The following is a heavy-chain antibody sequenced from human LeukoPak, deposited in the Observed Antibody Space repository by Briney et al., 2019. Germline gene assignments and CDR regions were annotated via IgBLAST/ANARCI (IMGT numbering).Heavy chain of an antibody. CDR2: IHPRSGDT. Sequence: EASVKVSCKASGYSFTAFYIHWVRQAPGQGLEWMGWIHPRSGDTNYAYKFQGRVTMTRDTSISTAYMDLGSLGSDDTAVYYCAREGGSGSYSYHFDFWGQGAPLTVSS. J-gene: IGHJ4*02. CDR1: GYSFTAFY. V-gene: IGHV1-2*02. CDR3: AREGGSGSYSYHFDF. D-gene: IGHD1-26*01.